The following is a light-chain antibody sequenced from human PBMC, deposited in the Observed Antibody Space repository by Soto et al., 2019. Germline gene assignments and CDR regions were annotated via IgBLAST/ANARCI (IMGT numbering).Light chain of an antibody. Sequence: QSVLTQPPSVSGAPGQRVTISCTGSSSNIGAGYDVHWYQQLPGTAPKLLIYGNSNRPSGVPDRFSGSKSGTSASLAITGIPAEDEADYYCQAYYSSLSGSVFGGGTKLTVL. CDR2: GNS. J-gene: IGLJ3*02. V-gene: IGLV1-40*01. CDR3: QAYYSSLSGSV. CDR1: SSNIGAGYD.